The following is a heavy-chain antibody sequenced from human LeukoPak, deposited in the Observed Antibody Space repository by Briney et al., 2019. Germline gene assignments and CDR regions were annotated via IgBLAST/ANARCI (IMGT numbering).Heavy chain of an antibody. V-gene: IGHV3-15*01. D-gene: IGHD5-12*01. CDR3: TTAPGYSGYDLV. CDR2: ITTKTDGETT. Sequence: MPGPSLRPACAASGSTFSNAWTGWVRQPPGEGLEWVGRITTKTDGETTHYAAPVKGRFTISRDDSKNTLYLQMNSLKTEDTAVYYCTTAPGYSGYDLVWGQGTLVIVSS. J-gene: IGHJ4*02. CDR1: GSTFSNAW.